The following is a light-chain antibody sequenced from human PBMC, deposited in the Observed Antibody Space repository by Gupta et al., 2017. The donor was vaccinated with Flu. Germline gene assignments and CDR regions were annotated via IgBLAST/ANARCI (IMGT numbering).Light chain of an antibody. V-gene: IGKV3-11*01. CDR3: QQRGNWPPYT. Sequence: EIVLTQSPATLSLSPGERATPSCRASQSVSRFLAWFQQKPGQTPRLLMYDASNRATGIPTRFSGSGSGTDFTLTISSLEPEDFAVYYCQQRGNWPPYTFGQGTKLEIK. CDR2: DAS. CDR1: QSVSRF. J-gene: IGKJ2*01.